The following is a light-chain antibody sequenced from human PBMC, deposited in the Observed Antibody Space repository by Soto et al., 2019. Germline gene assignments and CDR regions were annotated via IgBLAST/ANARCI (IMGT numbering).Light chain of an antibody. J-gene: IGKJ5*01. Sequence: EVVLTQSPVTLSLSTGERATLSCRASQSFRGLLAWYQQKPGQAPSLLIYDAYNRATGIPPRFSGSGSGTDFTLTISSLEPEDSAVYYCQQRHMWPITFGQGTRLEIK. CDR3: QQRHMWPIT. V-gene: IGKV3-11*01. CDR2: DAY. CDR1: QSFRGL.